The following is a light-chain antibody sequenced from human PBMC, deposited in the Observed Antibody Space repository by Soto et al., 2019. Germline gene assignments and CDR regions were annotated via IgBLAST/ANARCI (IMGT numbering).Light chain of an antibody. J-gene: IGLJ1*01. Sequence: QSVLTQPASVSGSPGQSITISCTGTSSDVGNGQYVSWYQQCPGKAPKLMIYEVSNRPSGVSNRFSASKSGNTASLTISGLQAEDEGDYYCSSYTASSTFVFGTGTKVTV. CDR2: EVS. CDR3: SSYTASSTFV. V-gene: IGLV2-14*01. CDR1: SSDVGNGQY.